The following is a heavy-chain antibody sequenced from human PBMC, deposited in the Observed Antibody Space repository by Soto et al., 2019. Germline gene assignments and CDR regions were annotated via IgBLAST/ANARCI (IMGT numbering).Heavy chain of an antibody. V-gene: IGHV3-23*01. CDR1: GFTFSGYA. J-gene: IGHJ6*02. CDR2: ISGSGANI. Sequence: PVGSLRLSCAASGFTFSGYAMTWVRQAPGKGLEWVSGISGSGANIYYADSVKGRFTISRDNSKNTLYLQMNSLRAEDTAVYSCARRTSYGSGSCMYYYYGLDVWGQGTTVTVSS. CDR3: ARRTSYGSGSCMYYYYGLDV. D-gene: IGHD3-10*01.